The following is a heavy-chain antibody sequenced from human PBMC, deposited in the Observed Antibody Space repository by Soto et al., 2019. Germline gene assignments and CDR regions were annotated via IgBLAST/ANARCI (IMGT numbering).Heavy chain of an antibody. CDR1: GYTFTSYG. Sequence: QVQLLQSGAEVKKPGASVKVSCKASGYTFTSYGISWVRQAPGQGLEWMGWISAYNGNTNYAQKLQGRVTMTTDTYTSTAYMDLRSLRSDDAAVYYFARDLRNPGYFQHWGQGTLVTVSS. V-gene: IGHV1-18*04. CDR3: ARDLRNPGYFQH. CDR2: ISAYNGNT. D-gene: IGHD1-1*01. J-gene: IGHJ1*01.